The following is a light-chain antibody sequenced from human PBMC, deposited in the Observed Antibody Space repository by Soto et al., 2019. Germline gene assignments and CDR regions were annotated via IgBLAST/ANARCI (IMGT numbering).Light chain of an antibody. Sequence: DIQMTQSPSSLSASIGDRVTIACRASQNIGNYLNWFQQKPGKAPKLLVYAASTLQSGVPSRFTGSGSGTDFSLTISSLQPKDFATYFCQQSHTSPRTFGPGTRVEI. V-gene: IGKV1-39*01. CDR3: QQSHTSPRT. CDR1: QNIGNY. J-gene: IGKJ1*01. CDR2: AAS.